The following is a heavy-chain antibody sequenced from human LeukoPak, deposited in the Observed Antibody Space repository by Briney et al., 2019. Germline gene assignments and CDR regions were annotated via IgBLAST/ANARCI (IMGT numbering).Heavy chain of an antibody. Sequence: PSETLSLTCTVSGGSLGTYYWSWIRQPPGKGLEWIGEINHSGSTNYNPSLKSRVTISVDTSKNQFSLKLSSVTAADTAVYYCARRKWELLPLIYWGQGTLVTVSS. D-gene: IGHD1-26*01. CDR2: INHSGST. CDR1: GGSLGTYY. V-gene: IGHV4-34*01. J-gene: IGHJ4*02. CDR3: ARRKWELLPLIY.